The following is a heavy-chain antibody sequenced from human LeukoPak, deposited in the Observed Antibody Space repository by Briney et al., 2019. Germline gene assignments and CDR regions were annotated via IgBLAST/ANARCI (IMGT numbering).Heavy chain of an antibody. D-gene: IGHD2-2*01. J-gene: IGHJ4*02. Sequence: ASVKVSCKASGYTFTSYDINWVRQATGQGLEWMGWMNPNSGNTGYAQKFQGRVTITADESTSTAYMELSSLRSEDTAVYYCAIRRWATQLLCHFDYWGQGPWSPSPQ. CDR2: MNPNSGNT. CDR1: GYTFTSYD. CDR3: AIRRWATQLLCHFDY. V-gene: IGHV1-8*01.